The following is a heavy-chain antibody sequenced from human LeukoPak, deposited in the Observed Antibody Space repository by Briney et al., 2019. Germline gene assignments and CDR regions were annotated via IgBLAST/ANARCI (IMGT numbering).Heavy chain of an antibody. V-gene: IGHV6-1*01. Sequence: SQTLSLTCAISGDSVSNNRASWGWIRQSPSRGLGWLGRTYYRSQWFDDYAPSLRSGITINPDTSKNQFSLQLTSVTPEDTAVYYCVRIRGLGLFDYWGQGTLVTVSS. CDR2: TYYRSQWFD. J-gene: IGHJ4*02. CDR3: VRIRGLGLFDY. D-gene: IGHD1-26*01. CDR1: GDSVSNNRAS.